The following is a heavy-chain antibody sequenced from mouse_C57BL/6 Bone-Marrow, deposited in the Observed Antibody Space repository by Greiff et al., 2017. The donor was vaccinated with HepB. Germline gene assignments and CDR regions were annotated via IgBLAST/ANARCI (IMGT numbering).Heavy chain of an antibody. CDR2: ISNGGGST. Sequence: EVMLVESGGGLVQPGGSLKLSCAASGFTFSDYYMYWVRQTPEKRLEWVAYISNGGGSTYYPDTVKGRFTISRDNAKNTLYLQMSRLKSEDTAMYYCARPAMVTTEGYWYFDVWGTGTTVTVSS. CDR3: ARPAMVTTEGYWYFDV. V-gene: IGHV5-12*01. J-gene: IGHJ1*03. CDR1: GFTFSDYY. D-gene: IGHD2-2*01.